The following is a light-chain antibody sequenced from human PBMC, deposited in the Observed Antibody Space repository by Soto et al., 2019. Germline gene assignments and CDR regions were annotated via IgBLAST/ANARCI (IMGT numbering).Light chain of an antibody. CDR2: KVS. V-gene: IGKV2-30*01. CDR3: MQGTHWPYT. J-gene: IGKJ2*01. Sequence: DVVMTQSPLSLPVTLGQPASISCRSSLSPLYSDGNTYLNWFQLRPGQSPRRLIYKVSNRDSGVPDRFSGSGSGTDFTLNNSRVEAEDVAGYVCMQGTHWPYTFGQGTKLEI. CDR1: LSPLYSDGNTY.